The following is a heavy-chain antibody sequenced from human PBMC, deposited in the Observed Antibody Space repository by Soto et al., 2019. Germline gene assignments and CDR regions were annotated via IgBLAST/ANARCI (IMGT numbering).Heavy chain of an antibody. D-gene: IGHD6-6*01. J-gene: IGHJ3*02. V-gene: IGHV1-2*02. CDR2: XNXXSXGX. CDR3: ARVAAARLIAFDI. CDR1: GYTFTGDY. Sequence: ASVKVSSKASGYTFTGDYMHWVRQAPGQELEXMGXXNXXSXGXXXAXXLQGRVTMTRDTSISTAYMELSRLRSDETAVYYCARVAAARLIAFDIWGQGTMVTVSS.